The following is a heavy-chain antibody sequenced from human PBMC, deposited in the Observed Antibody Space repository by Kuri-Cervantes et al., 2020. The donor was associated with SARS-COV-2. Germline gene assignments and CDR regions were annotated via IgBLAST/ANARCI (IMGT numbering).Heavy chain of an antibody. D-gene: IGHD2-2*01. Sequence: ASVKVSCKASGYTFTYCSLHWLQQAPGQGLERMRWITLYNGNINYAKKFQSRVTITRDMSLRTVYMELSSLRSEDTAVYYCARDRTAASHWFDPWGQGTLVTVSS. CDR1: GYTFTYCS. CDR3: ARDRTAASHWFDP. V-gene: IGHV1-68*02. CDR2: ITLYNGNI. J-gene: IGHJ5*02.